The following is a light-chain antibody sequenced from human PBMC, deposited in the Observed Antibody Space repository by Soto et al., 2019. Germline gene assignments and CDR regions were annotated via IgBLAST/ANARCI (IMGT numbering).Light chain of an antibody. CDR2: AAS. V-gene: IGKV1-27*01. Sequence: DIQMTQSPSSLSASVGDRVTITCRASQGIATYLAWYQQKPGKVPKLLIYAASTLQSGVPSRFSGSGSGTDFTLTISSLQPEDVATYYCQKYNRAPLTFGQGTRLEIK. CDR3: QKYNRAPLT. CDR1: QGIATY. J-gene: IGKJ5*01.